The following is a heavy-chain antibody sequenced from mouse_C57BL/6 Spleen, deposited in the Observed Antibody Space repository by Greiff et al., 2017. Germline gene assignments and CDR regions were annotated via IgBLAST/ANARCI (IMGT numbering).Heavy chain of an antibody. D-gene: IGHD2-4*01. V-gene: IGHV7-3*01. Sequence: EVHLVESGGGLVQPGGSLSLSCAASGFTFTDYYMSWVRQPPGKALEWLGFIRNKANGYTTEYSASVKGRFTISRDNSQSILYLQMNALRAEDSATYYCARSNYYDYDGAMDYWGQGTSVTVSS. CDR3: ARSNYYDYDGAMDY. CDR1: GFTFTDYY. CDR2: IRNKANGYTT. J-gene: IGHJ4*01.